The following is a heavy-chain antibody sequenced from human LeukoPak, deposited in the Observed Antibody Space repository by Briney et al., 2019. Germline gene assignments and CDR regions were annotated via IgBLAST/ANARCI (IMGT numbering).Heavy chain of an antibody. V-gene: IGHV1-69*06. D-gene: IGHD3-10*01. CDR2: IIPIFGTA. CDR3: ARYYYGSGSFFDY. J-gene: IGHJ4*02. CDR1: GGTFSSYA. Sequence: ASVKVSCKASGGTFSSYAISWVRQAPGQGLEWMGGIIPIFGTANYAQKFQGRVTITADKSTSTAYMELSSPRSEDTAVYYCARYYYGSGSFFDYWGQGTLVTVSS.